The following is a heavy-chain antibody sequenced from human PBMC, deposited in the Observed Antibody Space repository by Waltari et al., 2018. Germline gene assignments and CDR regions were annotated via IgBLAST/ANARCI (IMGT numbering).Heavy chain of an antibody. D-gene: IGHD1-26*01. J-gene: IGHJ2*01. Sequence: EVQLVESGGGLVQPGGSLRLYCAASGFTFSSYWMHWVRQATGKGLEWVSSVIGSGGSTYYADSVKGRFTISRDNSKNTLYLQMNSLRAEDTAVYYCAKGRVGATPFWYFDLWGRGTLVTVSS. CDR1: GFTFSSYW. CDR2: VIGSGGST. CDR3: AKGRVGATPFWYFDL. V-gene: IGHV3-23*04.